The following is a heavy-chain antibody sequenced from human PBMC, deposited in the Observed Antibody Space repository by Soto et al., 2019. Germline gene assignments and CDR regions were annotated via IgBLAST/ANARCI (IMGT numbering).Heavy chain of an antibody. CDR3: AFSGYDSDFSRYFDH. D-gene: IGHD5-12*01. CDR1: GYSFTSYL. V-gene: IGHV1-46*01. CDR2: INPSDGST. Sequence: ASLKVSCKASGYSFTSYLMHWVRQAPGQGLDWMGLINPSDGSTTYSQKVQGRITMTRDTSTSTVYMELSSLRSEDTALYFCAFSGYDSDFSRYFDHWGQGTPVTVSS. J-gene: IGHJ4*02.